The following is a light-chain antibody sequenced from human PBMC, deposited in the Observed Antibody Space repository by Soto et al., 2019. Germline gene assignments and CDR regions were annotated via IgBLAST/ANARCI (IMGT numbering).Light chain of an antibody. J-gene: IGKJ5*01. CDR2: DTS. V-gene: IGKV3-15*01. CDR1: QSVSSH. CDR3: QKYSRWPTIT. Sequence: ETVMTQSPGTLSVSLLERATLSCSASQSVSSHLAWYQQTPGQAPRLLIYDTSTRATGIPARFSGGGSGTELTLNISRLESEDFAVYYCQKYSRWPTITFGQGRRMEI.